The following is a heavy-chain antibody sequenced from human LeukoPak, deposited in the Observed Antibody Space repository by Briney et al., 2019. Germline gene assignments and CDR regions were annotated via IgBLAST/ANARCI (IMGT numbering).Heavy chain of an antibody. D-gene: IGHD4-11*01. Sequence: GGSLRLSCAASGFTFSSYAMHWVRQAPGKGLEWVANIKQDGTEKYYVESVKGRFTISRGNAKNSLYLQMNTLRAEDTAVYYCARVGSNWYADHWGQGTLVIVSS. CDR3: ARVGSNWYADH. CDR1: GFTFSSYA. CDR2: IKQDGTEK. J-gene: IGHJ4*02. V-gene: IGHV3-7*01.